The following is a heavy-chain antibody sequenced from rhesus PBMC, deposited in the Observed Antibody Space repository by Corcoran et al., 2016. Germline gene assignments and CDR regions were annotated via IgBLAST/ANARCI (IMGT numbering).Heavy chain of an antibody. CDR2: FDGNSARP. V-gene: IGHV4-73*01. D-gene: IGHD3-3*01. CDR3: ARANVLQFLEWLSNNRFDV. J-gene: IGHJ5-1*01. CDR1: GGSITGYY. Sequence: QVKLQQWGEGLVKPSETLSLTCAVYGGSITGYYWSWIRQLPGKGLEWSGNFDGNSARPNYNPPLKNRVPFSKDTSKNQFSLKLSSVTAADTAVYYCARANVLQFLEWLSNNRFDVWGPGVLVTVSS.